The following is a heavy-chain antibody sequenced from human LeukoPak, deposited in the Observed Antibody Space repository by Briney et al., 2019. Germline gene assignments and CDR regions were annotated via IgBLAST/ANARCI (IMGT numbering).Heavy chain of an antibody. D-gene: IGHD3-9*01. CDR2: IYYSGST. J-gene: IGHJ4*02. CDR3: ARAPQFTSYDILTGYYRTYYFDY. CDR1: GGSISSSSYY. V-gene: IGHV4-39*07. Sequence: SETLSLTCTVSGGSISSSSYYWGWIRQPPGKGLEWIGSIYYSGSTYYNPSLKSRVTISVDTSKNQFSLKLSSVTAADTAVYYCARAPQFTSYDILTGYYRTYYFDYWGQGTLVTVSS.